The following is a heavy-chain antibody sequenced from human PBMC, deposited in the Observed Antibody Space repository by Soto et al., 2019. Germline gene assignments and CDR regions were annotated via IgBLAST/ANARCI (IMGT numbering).Heavy chain of an antibody. D-gene: IGHD3-22*01. CDR2: IYWNDDK. CDR1: GFSLSTSGVG. Sequence: ASGPTLVNPTQTLTLTCTFSGFSLSTSGVGVGWIRQPPGKALEWLALIYWNDDKRYSPSLKSRLTITKDTSKNQVVLTMTNMDPVDTATYYCAHRRGSTDYYDSSGYSRGAFDIWGQGTMVTVSS. CDR3: AHRRGSTDYYDSSGYSRGAFDI. J-gene: IGHJ3*02. V-gene: IGHV2-5*01.